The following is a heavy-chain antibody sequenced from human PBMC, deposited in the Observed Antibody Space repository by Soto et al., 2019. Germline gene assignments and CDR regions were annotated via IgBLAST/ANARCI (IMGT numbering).Heavy chain of an antibody. J-gene: IGHJ4*02. CDR1: GFTFSNYA. CDR3: AKVGSERYSGQHSDY. V-gene: IGHV3-23*01. D-gene: IGHD5-12*01. Sequence: EVQLLESGGGLVQPGGSPRLSCAASGFTFSNYAMNWVRQAPGKWLEWVSTISSSSGSTYYADSVKGRFTISRDNSKNFLYLQMNSLRGDDTAVYYCAKVGSERYSGQHSDYWGQGTLVTISS. CDR2: ISSSSGST.